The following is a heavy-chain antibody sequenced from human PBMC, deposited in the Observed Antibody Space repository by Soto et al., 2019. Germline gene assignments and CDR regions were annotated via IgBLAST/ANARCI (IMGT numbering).Heavy chain of an antibody. CDR3: AREYCTNGVCYRKEGFDY. CDR1: GGTFSSYT. V-gene: IGHV1-69*02. J-gene: IGHJ4*02. Sequence: ASVKVSCKASGGTFSSYTISWVRQAPGQGLEWMGRIIPILGIANYAQKFQGRVTITADKSTSTAYMELSSLRSEDTAVYYCAREYCTNGVCYRKEGFDYWGQGTLVTVSS. D-gene: IGHD2-8*01. CDR2: IIPILGIA.